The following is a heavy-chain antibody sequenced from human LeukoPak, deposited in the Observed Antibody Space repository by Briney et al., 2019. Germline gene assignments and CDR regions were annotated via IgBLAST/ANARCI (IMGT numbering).Heavy chain of an antibody. Sequence: SETLSLTCTVSGGSISSYYWSCIRQPPGKGLEWIGYIYYSGSTNYNPSLKSRVTISVDTSKNQFSLKLSSVTAADTAVYYCARQNTATGNDYWGQGTLVTVYS. CDR3: ARQNTATGNDY. CDR2: IYYSGST. V-gene: IGHV4-59*08. J-gene: IGHJ4*02. CDR1: GGSISSYY. D-gene: IGHD5-18*01.